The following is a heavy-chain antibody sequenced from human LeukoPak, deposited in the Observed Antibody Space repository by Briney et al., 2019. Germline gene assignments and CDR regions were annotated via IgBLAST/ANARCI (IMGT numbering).Heavy chain of an antibody. Sequence: ASVKVSCKASGYTFISYYVHWVRQAPGQGLEWMGLINPSSGNTPYAQQFQGRVTMTRDTSTSTVYMELSSLRSEDTAVYYCARHSLIGTTPFDYWGQGTLVTVPS. CDR1: GYTFISYY. J-gene: IGHJ4*02. CDR2: INPSSGNT. V-gene: IGHV1-46*01. D-gene: IGHD1-20*01. CDR3: ARHSLIGTTPFDY.